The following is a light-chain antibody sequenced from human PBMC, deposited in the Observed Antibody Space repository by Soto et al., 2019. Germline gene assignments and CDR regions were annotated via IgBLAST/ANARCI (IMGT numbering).Light chain of an antibody. J-gene: IGLJ3*02. CDR3: NSHTSSSTWV. V-gene: IGLV2-14*01. Sequence: QSALTQPASVSGSPGQSITISCTGTSSDVGGYNHVSWYQHHPGKAPKLMIYEVSNRPSGVSNRFSGSKSGYTASLTISGLQAEDEADYYCNSHTSSSTWVFGGGTKLTVL. CDR1: SSDVGGYNH. CDR2: EVS.